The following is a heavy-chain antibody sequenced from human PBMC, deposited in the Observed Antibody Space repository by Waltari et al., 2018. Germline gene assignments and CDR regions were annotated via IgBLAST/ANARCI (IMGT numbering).Heavy chain of an antibody. CDR1: GFTFSSYS. J-gene: IGHJ4*02. D-gene: IGHD6-6*01. CDR3: ARGGYSSSSGVGY. Sequence: EVQLVESGGGLVKPGGSLRLSCAASGFTFSSYSMNWVRQAPGKGREWVSSISSSSSYIYYADSVKGRFTISRDNAKNSLYLQMNSLRAEDTAVYYCARGGYSSSSGVGYWGQGTLVTVSS. V-gene: IGHV3-21*01. CDR2: ISSSSSYI.